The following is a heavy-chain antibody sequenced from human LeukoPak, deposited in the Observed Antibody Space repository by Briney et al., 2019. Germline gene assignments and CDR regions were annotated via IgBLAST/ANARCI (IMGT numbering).Heavy chain of an antibody. CDR3: ARGGAARPDF. CDR2: IGGDGGEK. V-gene: IGHV3-7*01. Sequence: QAGGSLRLSCAACGFTFNTYWVNWFRQTPGKGLEWVAKIGGDGGEKDHVASVKGRFTISRDNAKNSLYLQMNSLRVEDTAIYYCARGGAARPDFWGQGTLVTVSS. J-gene: IGHJ4*02. CDR1: GFTFNTYW. D-gene: IGHD6-6*01.